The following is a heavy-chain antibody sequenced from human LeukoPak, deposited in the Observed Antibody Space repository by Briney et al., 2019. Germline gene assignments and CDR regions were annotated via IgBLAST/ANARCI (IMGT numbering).Heavy chain of an antibody. CDR3: ARGIDYYDSSGYFREGLFDY. CDR1: GCSISRSSYF. V-gene: IGHV4-39*07. Sequence: SETLSLTCTVSGCSISRSSYFWGWIRQPPGKGLEWNGSIYYSGSTYYNPSLKSRVTISVDTSKNQFSLKLSSVTAADTAVYYCARGIDYYDSSGYFREGLFDYWGQGTLVTVSS. CDR2: IYYSGST. D-gene: IGHD3-22*01. J-gene: IGHJ4*02.